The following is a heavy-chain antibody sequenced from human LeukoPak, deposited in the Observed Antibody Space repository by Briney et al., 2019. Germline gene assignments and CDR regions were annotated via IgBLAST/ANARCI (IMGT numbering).Heavy chain of an antibody. CDR1: GGSISSYY. Sequence: SETLSLTCTVSGGSISSYYWSWIRQPPGKGLKWIGYIYYSGSTNYNPSLKSRVTISVDTSKNQFSLKLSSVTAADTAVYYCARVTTDDAFDIWGQGTIVTVSS. V-gene: IGHV4-59*01. CDR2: IYYSGST. CDR3: ARVTTDDAFDI. D-gene: IGHD4-11*01. J-gene: IGHJ3*02.